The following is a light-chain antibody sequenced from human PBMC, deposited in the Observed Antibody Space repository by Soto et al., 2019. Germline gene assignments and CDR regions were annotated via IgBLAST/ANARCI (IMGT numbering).Light chain of an antibody. CDR1: SSDVGGYNY. CDR2: DVD. CDR3: SSYSSSSTPNDV. Sequence: QSVLTQPASVSGSPGQSITISCTGTSSDVGGYNYVSWYQQHPGTAPKLIIYDVDNRPSGVSSRFSGSKSGNTASLTISGLQAEDEADYYCSSYSSSSTPNDVFGTGTKLTVL. V-gene: IGLV2-14*01. J-gene: IGLJ1*01.